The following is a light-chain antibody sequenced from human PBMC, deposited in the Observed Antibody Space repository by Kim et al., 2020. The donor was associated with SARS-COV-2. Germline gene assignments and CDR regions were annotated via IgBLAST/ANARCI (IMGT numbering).Light chain of an antibody. CDR3: MQNKETPVT. CDR1: ESLLYSDGNSY. V-gene: IGKV2-28*01. Sequence: DIVMTQSPVSLPVTPGEPASISCRSSESLLYSDGNSYLDWYLQKPGQSPQLLIYLGSNRASGVPDRFSGSGSGTDFTLRISRVEADDVGVYYCMQNKETPVTFGQGTRLEIK. J-gene: IGKJ5*01. CDR2: LGS.